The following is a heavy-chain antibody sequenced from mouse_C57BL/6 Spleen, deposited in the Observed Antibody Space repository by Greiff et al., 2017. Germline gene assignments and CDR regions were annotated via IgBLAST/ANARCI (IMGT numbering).Heavy chain of an antibody. V-gene: IGHV1-80*01. CDR3: ARWRDGYFDY. D-gene: IGHD3-3*01. CDR2: IYPGDGDT. CDR1: GFAFSSSW. J-gene: IGHJ2*01. Sequence: VQLQQSGAELVKPGASVKISCKASGFAFSSSWMNWVKQRPGKGLEWIGQIYPGDGDTNYNGKFKGKATLTSDKSSSTAYMQRSSLTSEDTAVYFCARWRDGYFDYWGQGTTLTVSS.